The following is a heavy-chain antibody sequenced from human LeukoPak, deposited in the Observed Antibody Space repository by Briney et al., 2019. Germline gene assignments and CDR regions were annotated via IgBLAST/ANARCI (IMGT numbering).Heavy chain of an antibody. J-gene: IGHJ4*02. CDR1: GGSISSSSYY. V-gene: IGHV4-39*01. CDR3: ARAWELPTPFDY. CDR2: IYYSGST. Sequence: SETLSLTCTVSGGSISSSSYYWGWIRQPPGKGLEWIGSIYYSGSTHYNPSLKSRVTISVDTSKNQFSLKLSSVTAADTAVYYCARAWELPTPFDYWGQGTLVTVSS. D-gene: IGHD1-26*01.